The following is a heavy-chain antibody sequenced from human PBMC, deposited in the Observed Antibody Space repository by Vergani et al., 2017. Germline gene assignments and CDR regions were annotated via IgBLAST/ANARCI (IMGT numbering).Heavy chain of an antibody. V-gene: IGHV1-2*02. J-gene: IGHJ6*02. CDR2: INPNSGGT. Sequence: QVQLVQSGAEVKKPGASVKVSCKASGYTFTGYYMHWVRQAPGQGLEWMGWINPNSGGTNYAQKFQGRVTMTRDTSISTAYMGLSRLRSDDTAVYYCARDSVLWFGYYDGMDVWGQGTTVTVSS. CDR1: GYTFTGYY. D-gene: IGHD3-10*01. CDR3: ARDSVLWFGYYDGMDV.